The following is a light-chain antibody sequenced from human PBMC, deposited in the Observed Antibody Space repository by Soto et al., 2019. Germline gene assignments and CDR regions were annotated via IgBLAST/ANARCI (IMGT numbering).Light chain of an antibody. V-gene: IGKV3-20*01. CDR2: GAS. CDR3: QKYGSSPPWT. J-gene: IGKJ1*01. Sequence: ETVLTQSPGTLSVSPGERATLSCRASQSVTSTYLAWYQQKPGQAPRLLIYGASSRATGIPDRFSGSGSGTDFTLTISRLEPEDFAVYYCQKYGSSPPWTFGQGTKVEI. CDR1: QSVTSTY.